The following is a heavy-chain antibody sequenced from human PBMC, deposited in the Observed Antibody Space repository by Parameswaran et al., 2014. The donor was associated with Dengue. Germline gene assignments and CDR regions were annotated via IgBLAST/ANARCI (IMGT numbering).Heavy chain of an antibody. J-gene: IGHJ4*02. D-gene: IGHD6-13*01. Sequence: VRQAPGKGLEWVANIKQDGSEKYYVDSVKGRFTISRDNAKNSLYLQMNSLRAEDTAVYYCARDYSSSWYYFDYWGQGTLVTVSS. CDR3: ARDYSSSWYYFDY. CDR2: IKQDGSEK. V-gene: IGHV3-7*03.